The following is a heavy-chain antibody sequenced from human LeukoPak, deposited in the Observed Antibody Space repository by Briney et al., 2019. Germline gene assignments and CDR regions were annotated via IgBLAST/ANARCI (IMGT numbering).Heavy chain of an antibody. CDR1: GFTFSSYA. D-gene: IGHD5-18*01. CDR3: AKGDVDTATGPYYYYMDV. CDR2: ISGSGGST. V-gene: IGHV3-23*01. J-gene: IGHJ6*03. Sequence: GGSLRLSCAASGFTFSSYAMSWVRQAPGKGLEWVSAISGSGGSTYYADSVKGRFTISRDNSKNTLYLQMNSLRAEDTAVYYCAKGDVDTATGPYYYYMDVWGKGTTVTVSS.